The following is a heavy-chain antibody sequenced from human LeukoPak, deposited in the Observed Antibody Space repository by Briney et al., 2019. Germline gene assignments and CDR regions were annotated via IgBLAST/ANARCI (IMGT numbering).Heavy chain of an antibody. J-gene: IGHJ2*01. CDR3: ARGRHYGSGSYSGDFDL. CDR2: ISWNSGSI. Sequence: GGSLRLSCAASGFTFDDYAMHWVRQAPGKGLEWVSGISWNSGSIGYADSVKGRFTISRDNAKNSLYLQMNSLRVEDTALYYCARGRHYGSGSYSGDFDLWGRGTLVTVSS. D-gene: IGHD3-10*01. V-gene: IGHV3-9*01. CDR1: GFTFDDYA.